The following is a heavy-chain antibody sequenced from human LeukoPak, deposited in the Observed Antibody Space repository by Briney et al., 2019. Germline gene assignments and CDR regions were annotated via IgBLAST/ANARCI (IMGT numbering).Heavy chain of an antibody. CDR3: ARDGGSGYDSGPFPNAFDI. CDR1: GGSIISGDYY. Sequence: PSAPLSLTCTVSGGSIISGDYYWSGIRQPPGEGLEWIGYIYYSGSTYYNPSLKSRVTISVDTSKNQFSLKLSSVTAADTAVYYCARDGGSGYDSGPFPNAFDIWGQGTMVTVSS. J-gene: IGHJ3*02. D-gene: IGHD5-12*01. CDR2: IYYSGST. V-gene: IGHV4-30-4*01.